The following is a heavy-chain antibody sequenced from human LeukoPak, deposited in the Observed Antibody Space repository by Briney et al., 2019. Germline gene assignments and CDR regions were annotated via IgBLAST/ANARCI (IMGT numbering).Heavy chain of an antibody. V-gene: IGHV3-30*03. CDR1: GFTFSSYS. J-gene: IGHJ4*02. D-gene: IGHD4-11*01. CDR3: AARYDYNDYPFDY. Sequence: GGSLRLSCAASGFTFSSYSMHWVRQAPGKGLEWLSFISYDGSSKFYVDSEKGRFTISRDNSKSTLYLQMNSLRAEDTAIYYCAARYDYNDYPFDYWGQGTLVTVSS. CDR2: ISYDGSSK.